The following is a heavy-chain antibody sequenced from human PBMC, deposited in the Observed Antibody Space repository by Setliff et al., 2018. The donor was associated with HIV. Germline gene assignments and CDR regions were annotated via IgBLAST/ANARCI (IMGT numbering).Heavy chain of an antibody. CDR2: IDHSGST. J-gene: IGHJ6*03. Sequence: SETLSLTCAVYGGSFSGYHWSWIRQSPGKGLEWIGEIDHSGSTDDNPSLKSRVTISVDTSKNQFSLKLSSVTAADTAVYYCARRRPPPSGAYSQYYMDVWGKGTTVTVSS. CDR3: ARRRPPPSGAYSQYYMDV. D-gene: IGHD1-26*01. CDR1: GGSFSGYH. V-gene: IGHV4-34*01.